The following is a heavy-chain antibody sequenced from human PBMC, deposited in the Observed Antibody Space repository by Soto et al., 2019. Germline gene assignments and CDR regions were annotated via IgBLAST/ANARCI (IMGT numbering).Heavy chain of an antibody. Sequence: SETLSLTCTVSGGSISSDDYYWRWIRQPPGKGLEWIGYIYYSGSTYYNPSLKSRVTISVDTSKNQFSLKLSSVTAADTAVYYCARAGQGGKWFDPWGQGTLVTVSS. D-gene: IGHD3-16*01. V-gene: IGHV4-30-4*01. CDR2: IYYSGST. CDR1: GGSISSDDYY. J-gene: IGHJ5*02. CDR3: ARAGQGGKWFDP.